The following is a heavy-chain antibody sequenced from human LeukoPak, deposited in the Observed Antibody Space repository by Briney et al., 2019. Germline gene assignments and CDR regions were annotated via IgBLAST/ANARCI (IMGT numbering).Heavy chain of an antibody. CDR1: GFAFSSYN. D-gene: IGHD5-12*01. V-gene: IGHV3-21*06. Sequence: GRSLSLSCAASGFAFSSYNMNWVRQAPGKGLEWVSFISSGGSYIYYADSVKGRFTVSRDNAKSSLYLQMNSLRVEDTAVYYCARESYTGFDLEAFDSWGQGTLVTVSS. CDR3: ARESYTGFDLEAFDS. J-gene: IGHJ4*02. CDR2: ISSGGSYI.